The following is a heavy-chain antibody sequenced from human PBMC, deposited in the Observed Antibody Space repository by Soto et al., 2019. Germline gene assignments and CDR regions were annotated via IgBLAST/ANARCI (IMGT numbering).Heavy chain of an antibody. D-gene: IGHD6-19*01. V-gene: IGHV6-1*01. CDR1: GNSVSSISAV. CDR3: ASDLYSGWTDY. Sequence: PSHSLSLIGGFSGNSVSSISAVWDSFRKKTARGLEWLGRTYYRYKWFNDYAVSVKSRITINPDTSKNQFSLQLNSVTPEDTALYYSASDLYSGWTDYWGQGTLVTVSS. J-gene: IGHJ4*02. CDR2: TYYRYKWFN.